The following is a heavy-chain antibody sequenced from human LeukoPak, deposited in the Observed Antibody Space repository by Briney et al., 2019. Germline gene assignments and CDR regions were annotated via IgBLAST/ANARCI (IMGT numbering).Heavy chain of an antibody. J-gene: IGHJ4*02. D-gene: IGHD5-18*01. CDR2: ISHDGNNI. Sequence: GGSLRLSCAASGFTFSSYAMHWVRQAPGKGLEWVAVISHDGNNIYNADSVKGRFTISRDNSKNTLYLQTNSLRAEDTAVYYCAREGVYSNGSFDYWGQGTRVTVPS. CDR1: GFTFSSYA. CDR3: AREGVYSNGSFDY. V-gene: IGHV3-30-3*01.